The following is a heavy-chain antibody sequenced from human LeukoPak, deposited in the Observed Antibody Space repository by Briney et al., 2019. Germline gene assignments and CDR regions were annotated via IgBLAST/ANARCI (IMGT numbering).Heavy chain of an antibody. CDR2: IRYDGSNK. J-gene: IGHJ4*02. Sequence: GGSLRLSCAASGFTFSSYGMHWVRKAQGKGLEWVAFIRYDGSNKYYADSVKGRFTISRDNSKNTLYLQMNSLRAEDTAVYYCAKDHPMVRGVIDYWGQGTLVTVSS. V-gene: IGHV3-30*02. D-gene: IGHD3-10*01. CDR3: AKDHPMVRGVIDY. CDR1: GFTFSSYG.